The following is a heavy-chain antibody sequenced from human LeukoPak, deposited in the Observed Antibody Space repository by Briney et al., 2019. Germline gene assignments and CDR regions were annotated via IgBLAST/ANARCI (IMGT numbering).Heavy chain of an antibody. J-gene: IGHJ4*02. CDR3: AKESGYSSAWLNY. CDR2: ISGSGYGT. Sequence: GESLRLSCAASGFTFSSYAMTWVRQAPGKGLEWVSSISGSGYGTYYADSMKGRFTISRDNSKNTVYLQMNSLRADDTAIYFFAKESGYSSAWLNYRGQGTLVTVSS. D-gene: IGHD6-19*01. V-gene: IGHV3-23*01. CDR1: GFTFSSYA.